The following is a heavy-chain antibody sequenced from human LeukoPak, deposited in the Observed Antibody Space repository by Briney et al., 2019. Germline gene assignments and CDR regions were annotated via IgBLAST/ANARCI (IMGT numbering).Heavy chain of an antibody. CDR2: ISSSSSTI. D-gene: IGHD4-11*01. J-gene: IGHJ6*02. CDR3: ARDRNYSRYYYYGMDV. V-gene: IGHV3-48*02. Sequence: PGGSLGLSCAASGFTFSSYSMNWVRQAPGKGLEWVSYISSSSSTIYYADSVKGRFTISRDNAKNSLYLQMNSLRDEDTAVYYCARDRNYSRYYYYGMDVWGQGTTVTVSS. CDR1: GFTFSSYS.